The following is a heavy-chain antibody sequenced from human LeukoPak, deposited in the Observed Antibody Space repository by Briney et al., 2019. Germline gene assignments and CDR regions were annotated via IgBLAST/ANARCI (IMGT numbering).Heavy chain of an antibody. J-gene: IGHJ5*02. CDR2: ISAYNGNT. D-gene: IGHD1-1*01. V-gene: IGHV1-18*04. Sequence: GASVKVSCKASGYTFTSYGISWVRQAPGQGLEWMGRISAYNGNTNYAQKLQGRVTMTTDTSTSTAYMELRSLRSDDTAVYYCARESELERVPRWFDPWGQGTLVTVSS. CDR1: GYTFTSYG. CDR3: ARESELERVPRWFDP.